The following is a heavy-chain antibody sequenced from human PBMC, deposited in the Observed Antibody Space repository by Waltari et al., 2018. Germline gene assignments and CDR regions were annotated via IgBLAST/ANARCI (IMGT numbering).Heavy chain of an antibody. CDR1: GFTFSGSA. V-gene: IGHV3-73*01. Sequence: EVQLVESGGGLVQPGGSLKLSCAATGFTFSGSAMHWVRQASGKGLEWVGRIRSKANSYATAYAASVKGRFTISRDDSKNTAYLQMNSLKTEDTAVYYCTSVQSSSWTGYWGQGTLVTVSS. CDR2: IRSKANSYAT. J-gene: IGHJ4*02. D-gene: IGHD6-13*01. CDR3: TSVQSSSWTGY.